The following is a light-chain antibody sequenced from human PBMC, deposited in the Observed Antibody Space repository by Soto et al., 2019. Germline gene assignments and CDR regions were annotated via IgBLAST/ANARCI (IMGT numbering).Light chain of an antibody. CDR3: ETWDSDTKV. J-gene: IGLJ2*01. CDR2: LEGSGSY. Sequence: QPVLTQSSSASASLGSSVKLTYTLSSGHSSYIIAWHQQQPGKAPRYLMKLEGSGSYNKGSGVPDRFSGSISGADRYLTISNLQSEDEADYYCETWDSDTKVFGGGTKLTVL. V-gene: IGLV4-60*03. CDR1: SGHSSYI.